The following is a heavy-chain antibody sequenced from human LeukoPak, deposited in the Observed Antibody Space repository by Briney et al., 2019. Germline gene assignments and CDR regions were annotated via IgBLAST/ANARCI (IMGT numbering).Heavy chain of an antibody. D-gene: IGHD5-24*01. J-gene: IGHJ4*02. CDR1: GFTFGSNG. Sequence: GGSLRLSCAASGFTFGSNGMHWVRQAPGKGLEWVAFIRYDGSNKYYADSVKGRFTISRDNSKNTLYLQMNSLRAEDTAVYYCAKDTSLRWLQPAFDYWGQGTLVTVSS. CDR3: AKDTSLRWLQPAFDY. CDR2: IRYDGSNK. V-gene: IGHV3-30*02.